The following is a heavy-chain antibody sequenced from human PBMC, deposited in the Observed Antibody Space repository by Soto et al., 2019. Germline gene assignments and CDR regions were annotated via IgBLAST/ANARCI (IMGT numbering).Heavy chain of an antibody. D-gene: IGHD3-22*01. CDR2: ISGSGGTT. Sequence: PGGSLRLSCAASGFTFSSYAMSWVRQAPGKGLEWVSAISGSGGTTYYADSVKGRFTFYRDNSKKTLYLQINSLRAEETAVYYCVIYQYYDSSGYYSKSFFDYWGQGTLVTVSS. V-gene: IGHV3-23*01. CDR1: GFTFSSYA. J-gene: IGHJ4*02. CDR3: VIYQYYDSSGYYSKSFFDY.